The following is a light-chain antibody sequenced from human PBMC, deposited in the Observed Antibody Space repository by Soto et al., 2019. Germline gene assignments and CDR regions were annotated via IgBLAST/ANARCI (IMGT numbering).Light chain of an antibody. J-gene: IGKJ5*01. CDR2: DAS. V-gene: IGKV1-5*01. CDR1: QTISSW. CDR3: QQANSFPIT. Sequence: DIQMTQSPSTLSASVGDRVTMTCRASQTISSWLAWYQQKPGKAPDLLIYDASRLAGGVPSRFSGSGSGTDFTLTISSLQPEDFATYYCQQANSFPITFGQGTRLEIK.